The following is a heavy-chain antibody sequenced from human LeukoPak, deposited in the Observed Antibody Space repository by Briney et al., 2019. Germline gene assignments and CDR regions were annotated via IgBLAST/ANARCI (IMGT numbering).Heavy chain of an antibody. CDR1: GITFNDYA. Sequence: PGGSLRLSCVASGITFNDYAVHRVRQAPGKGLEWVAVMSYGEVNKYYADSVKGRFTTSRDNSRNTVYLQMQSLRAEDMAVYYCAKVLVGSLVIVPAATLDHWGQGTLVTVSS. CDR3: AKVLVGSLVIVPAATLDH. D-gene: IGHD2-2*01. CDR2: MSYGEVNK. V-gene: IGHV3-30-3*01. J-gene: IGHJ4*02.